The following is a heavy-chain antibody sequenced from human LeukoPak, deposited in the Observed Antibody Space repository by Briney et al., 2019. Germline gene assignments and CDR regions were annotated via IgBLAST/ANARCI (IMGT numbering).Heavy chain of an antibody. V-gene: IGHV4-59*12. CDR3: ARGYCSSTSCSMEDYFDY. D-gene: IGHD2-2*01. J-gene: IGHJ4*02. Sequence: ASETLSLTCTVSGGSISSYYWSWIRQPPGKGLEWIGYIYHSGSTYYNPSLKSRVTISVDRSKNQFSLKLSSVTAADTAVYYCARGYCSSTSCSMEDYFDYWGQGTLVTVSS. CDR1: GGSISSYY. CDR2: IYHSGST.